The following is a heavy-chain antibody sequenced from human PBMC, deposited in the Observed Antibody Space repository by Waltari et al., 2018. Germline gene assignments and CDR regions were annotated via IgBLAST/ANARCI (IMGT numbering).Heavy chain of an antibody. J-gene: IGHJ4*01. CDR2: INSDGSST. CDR1: GFTFSSYW. D-gene: IGHD3-10*01. CDR3: ARGHYGSGYFDY. V-gene: IGHV3-74*01. Sequence: EVQLVESGGGLVQPGGSLRLSCAASGFTFSSYWMHWVRQAPGKGLVSVSLINSDGSSTSYADSVKGRFTISRDNAKNTLYLQMNSLRAEDTAVYYCARGHYGSGYFDYWGHGSLVTGSS.